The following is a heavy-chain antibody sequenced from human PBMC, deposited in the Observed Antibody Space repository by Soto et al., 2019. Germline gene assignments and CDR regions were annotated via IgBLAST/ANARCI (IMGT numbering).Heavy chain of an antibody. D-gene: IGHD2-15*01. CDR2: IYYSGTT. J-gene: IGHJ4*02. Sequence: PSETLSLTCTVSGDSITSNSYFWAWIRQPPGKGLEWIGYIYYSGTTYYNPSLKSRVTISVDTSKNQFSLKLSSVTAADTAVYYCASRGTTTYCSGGSCYARGFDYWGQGTLVTVSS. CDR1: GDSITSNSYF. CDR3: ASRGTTTYCSGGSCYARGFDY. V-gene: IGHV4-30-4*08.